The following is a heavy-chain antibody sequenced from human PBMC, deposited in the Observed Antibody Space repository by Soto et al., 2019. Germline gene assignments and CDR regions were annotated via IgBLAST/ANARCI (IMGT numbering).Heavy chain of an antibody. V-gene: IGHV4-4*02. CDR2: IFHDGTA. Sequence: SETLSLTCAVSGVSLTSGNWWTWVRQSPQRGLEYIGEIFHDGTANYYPSFERRVAMSVDTSRNQFSLKLTSVTAADTAVYFCARLVYDTRLNYLDFDFWGPGTLVTVSS. CDR3: ARLVYDTRLNYLDFDF. CDR1: GVSLTSGNW. D-gene: IGHD3-22*01. J-gene: IGHJ4*02.